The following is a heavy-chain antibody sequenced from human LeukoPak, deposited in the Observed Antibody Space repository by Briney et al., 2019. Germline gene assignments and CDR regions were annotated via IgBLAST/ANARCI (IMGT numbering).Heavy chain of an antibody. Sequence: SVKVSCKASGGTFSSYAISWVRQAPGQGLEWMGGIIPIFGSTNYAQKFQGRVTITADESTSTAYMELSSLRSEDTAVYYCASPGRTIYSYYYYMDVWGKGTTVTVSS. CDR1: GGTFSSYA. J-gene: IGHJ6*03. V-gene: IGHV1-69*13. CDR2: IIPIFGST. D-gene: IGHD1-1*01. CDR3: ASPGRTIYSYYYYMDV.